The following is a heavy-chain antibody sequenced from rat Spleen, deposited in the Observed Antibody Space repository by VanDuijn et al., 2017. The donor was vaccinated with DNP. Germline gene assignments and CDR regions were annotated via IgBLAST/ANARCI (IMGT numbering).Heavy chain of an antibody. CDR2: IGSAAYAP. J-gene: IGHJ2*01. CDR3: VRWNSGHFDY. D-gene: IGHD4-3*01. V-gene: IGHV5-22*01. CDR1: GFTFSNYY. Sequence: EVQLVESGGGLVQPGRSLKLSCEASGFTFSNYYMAWVRQAPAKGLEWVAYIGSAAYAPYYGDSVKGRFTISRDNAKSTLYLQMNSLRSEDMATYYCVRWNSGHFDYWGQGVMVTASS.